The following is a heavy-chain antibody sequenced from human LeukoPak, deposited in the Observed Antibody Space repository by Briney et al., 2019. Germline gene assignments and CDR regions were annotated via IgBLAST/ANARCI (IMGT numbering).Heavy chain of an antibody. V-gene: IGHV3-66*04. CDR2: IYSGGST. Sequence: GRSLRLSCAASGFTVSSNYVSSVRQAPGKGLEWVSVIYSGGSTYYADSVKGRFTISTDNSKNTLYLQMNSLRAEDTAVYYCARPRYEWLAWGGYGMDVWGQGNTVTVSS. CDR3: ARPRYEWLAWGGYGMDV. J-gene: IGHJ6*02. D-gene: IGHD3-3*01. CDR1: GFTVSSNY.